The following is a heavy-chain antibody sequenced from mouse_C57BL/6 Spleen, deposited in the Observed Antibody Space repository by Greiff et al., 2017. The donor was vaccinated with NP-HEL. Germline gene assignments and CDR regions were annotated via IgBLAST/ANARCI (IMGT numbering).Heavy chain of an antibody. D-gene: IGHD2-1*01. V-gene: IGHV1-80*01. CDR2: IYPGDGDT. CDR1: GYAFSSYW. CDR3: ARSGGNPPWFAY. Sequence: VQLVESGAELVKPGASVKISCKASGYAFSSYWMNWVKQRPGKGLEWIGQIYPGDGDTNYNGKFKGKATLTADKSSSTAYMQLSSLTSEDSAVYFWARSGGNPPWFAYWGQGTLATVAA. J-gene: IGHJ3*01.